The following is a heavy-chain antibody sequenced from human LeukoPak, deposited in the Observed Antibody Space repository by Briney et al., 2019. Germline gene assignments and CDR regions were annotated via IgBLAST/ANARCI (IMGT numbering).Heavy chain of an antibody. CDR3: ARSIVGSTPIDY. CDR2: MNPKSGGT. V-gene: IGHV1-2*02. Sequence: ASMKVSCKASGYTFTGFYMHWVRQAPGQGLEWMGWMNPKSGGTNYAQKFQGRVTMTRDTSISTAYMELSRLRSDDTAVYYCARSIVGSTPIDYWGQGTLVTVSS. J-gene: IGHJ4*02. D-gene: IGHD1-26*01. CDR1: GYTFTGFY.